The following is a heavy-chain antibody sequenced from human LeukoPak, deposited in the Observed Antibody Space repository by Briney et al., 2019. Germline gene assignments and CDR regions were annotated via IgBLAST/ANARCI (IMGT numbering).Heavy chain of an antibody. V-gene: IGHV3-33*01. CDR2: IWYDGSKK. D-gene: IGHD2-2*01. Sequence: LGGSLRLSCAASGFTFSNYGFHWVRQAPGKGLEWVAVIWYDGSKKYYADSVKGRFTISRDNSKNTLYLQMSSLRAEDTAVYYCARDYCTSTSCFDYWGQGTMVTVSS. CDR3: ARDYCTSTSCFDY. J-gene: IGHJ4*02. CDR1: GFTFSNYG.